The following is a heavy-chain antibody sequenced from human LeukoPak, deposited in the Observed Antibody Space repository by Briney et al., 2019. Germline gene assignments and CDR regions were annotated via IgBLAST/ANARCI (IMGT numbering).Heavy chain of an antibody. CDR2: ISSSSSTI. J-gene: IGHJ5*02. CDR3: ARAGKTAAIRYFDWLVPEFDP. D-gene: IGHD3-9*01. Sequence: GGSLRLSCAASGFTFISYSMNWVRQAPGKGLEWGSYISSSSSTIYYADSVKGRFTISRDNAKNSLYLQMNSLRAEDTAVYYCARAGKTAAIRYFDWLVPEFDPWGQGTLVTVSS. CDR1: GFTFISYS. V-gene: IGHV3-48*01.